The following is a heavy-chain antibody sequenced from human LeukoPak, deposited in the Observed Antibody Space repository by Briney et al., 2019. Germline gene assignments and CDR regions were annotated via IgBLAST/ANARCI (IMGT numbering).Heavy chain of an antibody. CDR2: ISWSSGNI. Sequence: PGGSLRLSCAASGFTFDDYAMHWVRQTPGKGLEWVSGISWSSGNIGHADSVKGRFTISRDNAKNSLYLEMNSLRPEDTALYYCAKGSSGSYYNPFDYWGQGTLVTVSS. J-gene: IGHJ4*02. V-gene: IGHV3-9*01. D-gene: IGHD3-10*01. CDR1: GFTFDDYA. CDR3: AKGSSGSYYNPFDY.